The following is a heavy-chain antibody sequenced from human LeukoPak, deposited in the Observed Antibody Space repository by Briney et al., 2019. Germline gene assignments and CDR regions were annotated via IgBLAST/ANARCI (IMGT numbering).Heavy chain of an antibody. D-gene: IGHD5-18*01. J-gene: IGHJ4*02. CDR1: GGSFSGYY. V-gene: IGHV4-34*01. Sequence: SETLSLTCAVYGGSFSGYYWSWIRQPPGKGLEWIGEINHSGSTNYNPSLKSRVTISVDTSKNRFSLKLSSVTAADTAVYYCAREQLWTYYLDYWGQGTLVTVSS. CDR2: INHSGST. CDR3: AREQLWTYYLDY.